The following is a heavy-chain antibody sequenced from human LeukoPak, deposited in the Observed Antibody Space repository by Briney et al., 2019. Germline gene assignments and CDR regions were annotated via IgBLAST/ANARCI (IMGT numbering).Heavy chain of an antibody. CDR3: ARGSVNPFDY. D-gene: IGHD5/OR15-5a*01. V-gene: IGHV3-53*01. CDR2: IYSGGST. CDR1: GFTVSSNY. J-gene: IGHJ4*02. Sequence: GGSLRLSCAASGFTVSSNYMSWVRQAPGKGLEWVSVIYSGGSTYYADSVKGRFTISRDNSKDTLSLQMNGLRAEDTAVYFCARGSVNPFDYWGQGTLVTVSS.